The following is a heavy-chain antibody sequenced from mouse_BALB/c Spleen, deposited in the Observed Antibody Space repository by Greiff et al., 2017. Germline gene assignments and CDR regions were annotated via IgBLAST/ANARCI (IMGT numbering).Heavy chain of an antibody. Sequence: QVQLQQPGAELVKPGASVKLSCKASGYTFTSYYMYWVKQRPGQGLEWIGGINPSNGGTNFNEKFKRKATLTVDKSSSTAYMQLSSLTSEDSAVYYCTRYYYGYGDYFDYWGQGTTLTVSS. J-gene: IGHJ2*01. CDR1: GYTFTSYY. CDR3: TRYYYGYGDYFDY. V-gene: IGHV1S81*02. CDR2: INPSNGGT. D-gene: IGHD1-2*01.